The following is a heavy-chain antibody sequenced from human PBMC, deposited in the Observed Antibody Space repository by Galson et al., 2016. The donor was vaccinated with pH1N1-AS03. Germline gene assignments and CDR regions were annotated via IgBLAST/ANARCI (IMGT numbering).Heavy chain of an antibody. J-gene: IGHJ5*01. D-gene: IGHD6-6*01. CDR1: GFTFINYV. Sequence: SLRLSCAASGFTFINYVMSWVRQAPGKGLEWVSCISGSGGIANHADSVKGRLTTSRDNSKNTLYLQMNNLRAEDTAVYYCGKGGYSTSPPAVDSWGHGTLVTVSS. CDR2: ISGSGGIA. V-gene: IGHV3-23*01. CDR3: GKGGYSTSPPAVDS.